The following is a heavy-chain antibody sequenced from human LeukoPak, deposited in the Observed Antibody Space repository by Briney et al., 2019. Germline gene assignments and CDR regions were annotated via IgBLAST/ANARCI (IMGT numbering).Heavy chain of an antibody. Sequence: GGSLRLSCAASGFTFDDYAMHWVRQAPGKGLEWVSGISWSSGSIGYADSVKGRFTISRDNAKNSLYLQMNSLRAEDTALYYCAKGIAAAGTSPLDYWGQGTLVTVSS. CDR2: ISWSSGSI. J-gene: IGHJ4*02. CDR3: AKGIAAAGTSPLDY. V-gene: IGHV3-9*01. D-gene: IGHD6-13*01. CDR1: GFTFDDYA.